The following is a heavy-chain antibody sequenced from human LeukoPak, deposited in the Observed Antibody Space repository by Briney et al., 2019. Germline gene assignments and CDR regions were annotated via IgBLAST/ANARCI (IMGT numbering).Heavy chain of an antibody. V-gene: IGHV3-48*03. Sequence: GSLRLSCAASGFTFSNYEMDWVRQAPGKGLEWVSYISASGNTIYADSVRGRFTISRDNAKKSLYLQMNSLRAEDTAVYYCARGGSLGYLLNAVDIWGQGTMVTV. CDR3: ARGGSLGYLLNAVDI. CDR2: ISASGNTI. J-gene: IGHJ3*02. CDR1: GFTFSNYE. D-gene: IGHD3-3*01.